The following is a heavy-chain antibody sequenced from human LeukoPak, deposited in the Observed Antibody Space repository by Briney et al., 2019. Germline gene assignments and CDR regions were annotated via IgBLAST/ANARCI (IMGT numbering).Heavy chain of an antibody. CDR3: AKDWIQFNRVFDCFDS. J-gene: IGHJ4*02. Sequence: GGSLRLSCATSGFPFETNAMSWVRQAPGKGLEWVATIGNTETFYADSVTGRFTISRDNSKNTVNLQMNRLRVEDTAIYCCAKDWIQFNRVFDCFDSWGQGTLVTVSS. CDR1: GFPFETNA. D-gene: IGHD5-18*01. V-gene: IGHV3-23*01. CDR2: IGNTET.